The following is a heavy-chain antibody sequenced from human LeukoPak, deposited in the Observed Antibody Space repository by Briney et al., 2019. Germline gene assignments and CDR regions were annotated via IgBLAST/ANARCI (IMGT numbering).Heavy chain of an antibody. CDR3: ATATVTTRAYYYYMDD. J-gene: IGHJ6*03. Sequence: SSETLSLTCTVPGGSISSYYWSWVRQPPGEGREWVGYIYYRESTNYNPSLKSRVTVSVDTSKNQFSLKLSSMTAADPDVYYYATATVTTRAYYYYMDDWGKGTTVTVSS. D-gene: IGHD4-17*01. CDR2: IYYREST. V-gene: IGHV4-59*08. CDR1: GGSISSYY.